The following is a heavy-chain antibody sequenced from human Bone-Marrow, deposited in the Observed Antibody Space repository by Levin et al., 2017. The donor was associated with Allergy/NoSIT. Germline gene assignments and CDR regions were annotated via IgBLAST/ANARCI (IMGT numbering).Heavy chain of an antibody. CDR3: ANDYGDYLAFDI. V-gene: IGHV5-51*01. CDR1: GYSFTNYW. D-gene: IGHD4-17*01. J-gene: IGHJ3*02. CDR2: IYPGDSDP. Sequence: KVSCKGSGYSFTNYWIAWVRQMPGKGLEWIGIIYPGDSDPTYSPSFHGQVTISADKSNNTAYLQWSSLKASDTAIYYCANDYGDYLAFDIWGQGTMVTVSS.